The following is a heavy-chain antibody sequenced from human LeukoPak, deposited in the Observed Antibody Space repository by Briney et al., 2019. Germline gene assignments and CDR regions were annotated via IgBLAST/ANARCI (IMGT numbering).Heavy chain of an antibody. J-gene: IGHJ4*02. D-gene: IGHD1-1*01. Sequence: GGSLRLSCAASGFTFSSYWMTWVRQAPGKGLEWVANIKPDGSQIYYVDSVKGRFTISRDNAKNSLYLQMNSLRAEEPALYYCARDLNWETYWGQGTLVTVSS. V-gene: IGHV3-7*01. CDR2: IKPDGSQI. CDR1: GFTFSSYW. CDR3: ARDLNWETY.